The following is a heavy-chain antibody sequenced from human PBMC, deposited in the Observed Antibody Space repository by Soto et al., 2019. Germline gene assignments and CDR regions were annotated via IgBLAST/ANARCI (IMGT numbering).Heavy chain of an antibody. CDR1: GGSISRYY. V-gene: IGHV4-59*01. CDR3: ARDVLPHY. Sequence: SETLSLTWTVSGGSISRYYWSWIRQPPGKGLEWIGYIYYSGSTNYNPSLKSRVTISVDTSKNQFSLKLSSVTAADTAVYYCARDVLPHYWGQGTLVTVSS. J-gene: IGHJ4*02. CDR2: IYYSGST. D-gene: IGHD3-10*02.